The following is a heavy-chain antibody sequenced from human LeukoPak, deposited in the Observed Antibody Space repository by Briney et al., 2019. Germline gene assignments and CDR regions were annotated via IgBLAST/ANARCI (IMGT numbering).Heavy chain of an antibody. D-gene: IGHD6-25*01. Sequence: ASVKVSCKASGYTFTSYGISWVRQAPGQGLEWMGWMNPNSGNTGYAQKFQGRVTMTRNTSISTAYMELSSLRSEDTAVYYCARGRGYLFGYWGQGTLVTVSS. CDR1: GYTFTSYG. CDR2: MNPNSGNT. J-gene: IGHJ4*02. V-gene: IGHV1-8*02. CDR3: ARGRGYLFGY.